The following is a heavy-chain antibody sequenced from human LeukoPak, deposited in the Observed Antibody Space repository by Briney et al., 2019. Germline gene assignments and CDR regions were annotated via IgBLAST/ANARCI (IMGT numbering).Heavy chain of an antibody. CDR2: IHPNSGGT. CDR1: GYTFTGYY. J-gene: IGHJ4*02. Sequence: ASVKVSCKASGYTFTGYYMHWVRQAPGQGLEWMGRIHPNSGGTNYAQKFQGRVTMTRDTSISTAYMELSRLRSDDTAVYYCARVPSFKLGYCSGGSCYPFDYWGQGTLVTVSS. V-gene: IGHV1-2*06. CDR3: ARVPSFKLGYCSGGSCYPFDY. D-gene: IGHD2-15*01.